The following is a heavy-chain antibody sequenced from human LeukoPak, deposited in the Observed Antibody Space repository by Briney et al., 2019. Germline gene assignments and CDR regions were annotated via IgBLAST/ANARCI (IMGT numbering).Heavy chain of an antibody. CDR2: ILYDGSDK. CDR3: TRDNWGGTLDI. D-gene: IGHD7-27*01. Sequence: GGSLRLSCAASGFVFSDYGMHWVRQPPGKGLEWVAIILYDGSDKYYTDSVKGRFTISRDNSKNTLYLQMNSLRAEDTAVYYCTRDNWGGTLDIWGQGTTVTVSS. CDR1: GFVFSDYG. J-gene: IGHJ3*02. V-gene: IGHV3-30*19.